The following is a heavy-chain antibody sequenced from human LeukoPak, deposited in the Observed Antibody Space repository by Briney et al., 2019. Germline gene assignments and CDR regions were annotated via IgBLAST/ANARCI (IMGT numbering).Heavy chain of an antibody. CDR1: GYTFTGYY. V-gene: IGHV1-2*02. D-gene: IGHD5-24*01. Sequence: GASVKVSCKASGYTFTGYYMHWVRQAPGQGLEWMGWINPNSGGTNYAQKFQGRVTMTRDTSISTAYMELSRLRSDDTAVYYCAARMATKGQPRDIDAFDIWGQGTMVTVSS. CDR2: INPNSGGT. J-gene: IGHJ3*02. CDR3: AARMATKGQPRDIDAFDI.